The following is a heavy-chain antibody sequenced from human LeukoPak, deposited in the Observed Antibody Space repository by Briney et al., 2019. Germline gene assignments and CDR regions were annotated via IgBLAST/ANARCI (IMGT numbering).Heavy chain of an antibody. J-gene: IGHJ6*02. CDR1: GGSISSYY. CDR3: ARRKNLGYYYGMDV. D-gene: IGHD3-16*01. V-gene: IGHV4-59*01. CDR2: TYYSGST. Sequence: SETLSLTCTVSGGSISSYYWSWIRQPPGKGLEWIGYTYYSGSTNYNPSLKSRVTISVDTSKNQFSLKLSSVTAAGTAVYYCARRKNLGYYYGMDVWGQGTTVTVSS.